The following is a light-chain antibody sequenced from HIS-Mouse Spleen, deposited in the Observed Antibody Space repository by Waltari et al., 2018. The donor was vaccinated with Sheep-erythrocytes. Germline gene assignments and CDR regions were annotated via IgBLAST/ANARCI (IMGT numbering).Light chain of an antibody. V-gene: IGKV3-11*01. J-gene: IGKJ2*01. Sequence: EIVLTQSPATLSLSPGERATLSCRASQSVSSYLAWYQQKPGQAPRLLIYDASNRATGIPAMFSGSGSGTYFTLTISSLEPEYFAVYYCQQRSNWYTFGQGTKLEIK. CDR1: QSVSSY. CDR3: QQRSNWYT. CDR2: DAS.